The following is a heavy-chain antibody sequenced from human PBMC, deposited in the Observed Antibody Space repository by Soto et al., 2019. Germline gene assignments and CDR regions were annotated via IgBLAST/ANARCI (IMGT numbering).Heavy chain of an antibody. D-gene: IGHD2-2*01. V-gene: IGHV1-2*04. CDR1: GYTFTGYY. Sequence: GASVKVSCKASGYTFTGYYMHWVRQAPGQGLEWMGWINPNSGGTNYAQKFQGWVTMTRDTSISTAYMELSRLRSDDTAVYYCARDEVVSVVPAAEGRETYYYYGMDVWGQGTTVTVSS. CDR2: INPNSGGT. CDR3: ARDEVVSVVPAAEGRETYYYYGMDV. J-gene: IGHJ6*02.